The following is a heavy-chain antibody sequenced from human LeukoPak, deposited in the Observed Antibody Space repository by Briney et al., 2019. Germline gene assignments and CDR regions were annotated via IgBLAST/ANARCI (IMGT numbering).Heavy chain of an antibody. V-gene: IGHV1-2*02. CDR3: AREKLSSGYDY. Sequence: ASVKVSCKASGGTFSSYAISWVRQAPGQGLEWMGWINPNSGGTNYAQKFQGRVTMTRDTSINTAYMELSRLRSDDTAVYYCAREKLSSGYDYWGQGTLVTVSS. D-gene: IGHD3-22*01. CDR1: GGTFSSYA. J-gene: IGHJ4*02. CDR2: INPNSGGT.